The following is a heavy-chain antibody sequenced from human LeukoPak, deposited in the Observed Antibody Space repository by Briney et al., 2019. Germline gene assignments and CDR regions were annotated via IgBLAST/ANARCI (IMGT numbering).Heavy chain of an antibody. CDR2: ISSSTYI. Sequence: PGGSLRLSCAASGFTFSSYSMNWVRQAPGKGLEWVSSISSSTYIYYADSVKGRFTISRDNAKNSLYLQMNSLRAEDTAVYYCARAPGYRSFLDYWGQGTLVIVSS. D-gene: IGHD6-13*01. J-gene: IGHJ4*02. CDR3: ARAPGYRSFLDY. V-gene: IGHV3-21*01. CDR1: GFTFSSYS.